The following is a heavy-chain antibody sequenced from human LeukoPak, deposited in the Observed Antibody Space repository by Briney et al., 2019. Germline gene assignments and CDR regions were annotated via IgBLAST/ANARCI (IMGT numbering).Heavy chain of an antibody. CDR3: ASDRSSGWYI. CDR1: GYTFTGYY. CDR2: INPNSGGT. V-gene: IGHV1-2*06. Sequence: ASVKVSCKASGYTFTGYYMHWVRQAPGQGLEWMGRINPNSGGTNYAQKFQGRVTMTRDTSSSTAYMEPSRLRSDDTAVYYCASDRSSGWYIWGQGTLVAVPS. J-gene: IGHJ4*02. D-gene: IGHD6-19*01.